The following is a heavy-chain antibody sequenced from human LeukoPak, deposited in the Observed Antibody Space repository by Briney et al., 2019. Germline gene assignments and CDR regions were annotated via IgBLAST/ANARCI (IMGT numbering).Heavy chain of an antibody. V-gene: IGHV3-23*01. CDR2: ISGSGGST. D-gene: IGHD3-10*01. J-gene: IGHJ4*02. Sequence: PGGSLRLSCAASGFTFSSYGMSWVRQAPGKGLEWVSAISGSGGSTYYADSVKGRFTISRDNSKNTLYLQMNSLRAEDTAVYYCAKDRVAHMVFDYWGQGTLVTVSS. CDR1: GFTFSSYG. CDR3: AKDRVAHMVFDY.